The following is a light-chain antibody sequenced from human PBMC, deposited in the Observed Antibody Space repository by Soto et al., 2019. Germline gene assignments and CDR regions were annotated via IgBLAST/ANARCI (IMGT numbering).Light chain of an antibody. V-gene: IGLV1-47*01. CDR2: RNN. CDR1: SSNIGNNY. CDR3: TTWDDSLSGPV. Sequence: QSVLTQPPSASETPGQRVTIPCSGSSSNIGNNYVYWYRQLPGTAPKLLIYRNNQRPSGVPDRFSGSKSGTSASLAISGLRTEDEADYYCTTWDDSLSGPVFGGGTKLTVL. J-gene: IGLJ3*02.